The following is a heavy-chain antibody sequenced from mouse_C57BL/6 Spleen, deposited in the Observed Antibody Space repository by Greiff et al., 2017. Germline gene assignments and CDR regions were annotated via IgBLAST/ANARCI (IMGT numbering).Heavy chain of an antibody. CDR2: IRSKSSNYAT. J-gene: IGHJ4*01. Sequence: DVKLVESGGGLVQPKGSLKLSCAASGFTFNPYAMHWVRQAPGTGLEWVARIRSKSSNYATYYADSVKDRFTISRDDSQSMRYLQMNNLKTEDTAMYYCVRDHDDYYSMDYWGQGTSVTVSS. CDR1: GFTFNPYA. CDR3: VRDHDDYYSMDY. V-gene: IGHV10-3*01.